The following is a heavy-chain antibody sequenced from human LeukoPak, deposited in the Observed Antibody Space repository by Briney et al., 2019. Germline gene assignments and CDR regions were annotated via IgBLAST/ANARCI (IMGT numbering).Heavy chain of an antibody. CDR2: INQGGSDK. V-gene: IGHV3-7*01. CDR1: GFTFSGHW. CDR3: TRDRSRAEDD. D-gene: IGHD1-14*01. J-gene: IGHJ4*02. Sequence: QTGGSLRLSCAASGFTFSGHWMSWVRQAPGKGLEWVANINQGGSDKYYVDSVKGRFTISRDNANNLLYLQMNSLRGEDTAVYYCTRDRSRAEDDWGQGTRVTVSS.